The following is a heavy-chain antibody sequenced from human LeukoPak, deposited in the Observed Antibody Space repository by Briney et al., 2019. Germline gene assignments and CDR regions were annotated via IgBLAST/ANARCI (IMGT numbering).Heavy chain of an antibody. CDR3: AKAGTTGIHHWFDP. V-gene: IGHV4-38-2*01. CDR2: IYHSGGS. CDR1: GYSISFGYY. J-gene: IGHJ5*02. D-gene: IGHD1-1*01. Sequence: SETLSLTCAVSGYSISFGYYWAWIRQPPGKGLEWIGNIYHSGGSYYNPSLKSRVTILVDTSKNQFSLKLSSVTAADTAVYYCAKAGTTGIHHWFDPWGQGNLVTVSS.